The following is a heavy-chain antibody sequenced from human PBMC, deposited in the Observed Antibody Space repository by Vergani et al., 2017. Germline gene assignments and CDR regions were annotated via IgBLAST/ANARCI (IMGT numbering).Heavy chain of an antibody. Sequence: EVQLVESGGGLVQPGGSLRLSCAASGFTFSSYSMNWVRQAPGKGLEWVSSISGTGGSTYYADSVKGRFTISRDNSKNTLYLQMNSLRAEDTAVYYCAKSPNSGRGGAFDIWGQGTMVTVSS. D-gene: IGHD1-26*01. J-gene: IGHJ3*02. CDR2: ISGTGGST. CDR3: AKSPNSGRGGAFDI. V-gene: IGHV3-23*04. CDR1: GFTFSSYS.